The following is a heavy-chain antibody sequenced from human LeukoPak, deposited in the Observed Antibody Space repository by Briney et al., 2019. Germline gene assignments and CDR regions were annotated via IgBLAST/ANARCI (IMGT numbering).Heavy chain of an antibody. D-gene: IGHD3-3*01. Sequence: PSETLSLTCTVYGGSFSGYYWSWIRQPPGKGLEWIGEINHSGSTNYNPSLKSRVTISVDTSKNQFSLKLSSVTAADTAVYYCARSTYDFWSGYFYYYYMDVWGKGTTVTVSS. V-gene: IGHV4-34*01. CDR3: ARSTYDFWSGYFYYYYMDV. J-gene: IGHJ6*03. CDR2: INHSGST. CDR1: GGSFSGYY.